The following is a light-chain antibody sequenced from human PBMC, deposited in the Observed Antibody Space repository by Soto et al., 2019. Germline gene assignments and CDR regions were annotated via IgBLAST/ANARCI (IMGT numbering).Light chain of an antibody. V-gene: IGKV3-20*01. Sequence: EIVLMQSPGTLSLSPGDRATLSCGASQSLVNTYVAWYQQKAGQAPRLLLYGASSRAIGIPDRFSGSGSGTDFTLTISRLEPADFAVYYCQQYQNSPRTFGQGTKVDIK. CDR3: QQYQNSPRT. CDR2: GAS. J-gene: IGKJ1*01. CDR1: QSLVNTY.